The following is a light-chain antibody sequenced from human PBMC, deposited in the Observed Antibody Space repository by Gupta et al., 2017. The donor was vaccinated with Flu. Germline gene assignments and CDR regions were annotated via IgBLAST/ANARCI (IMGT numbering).Light chain of an antibody. Sequence: DIQMTQSPSSLSASLGARITITCRASQNISPYLDWYQQKPGKAPKLLIYSASRLQSGVPSRFSGSGSGTEFTLTISRLQSEDFASYFCQQSDSTPFTFGHGTKVDI. CDR3: QQSDSTPFT. CDR2: SAS. J-gene: IGKJ3*01. V-gene: IGKV1-39*01. CDR1: QNISPY.